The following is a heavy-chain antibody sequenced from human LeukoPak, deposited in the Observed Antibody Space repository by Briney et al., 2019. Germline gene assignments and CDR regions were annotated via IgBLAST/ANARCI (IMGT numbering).Heavy chain of an antibody. CDR3: ARHVARGYSYVYNWFDP. V-gene: IGHV4-34*01. CDR2: INHSGGT. CDR1: GGSFSGYY. J-gene: IGHJ5*02. Sequence: SSETLSLTCAVYGGSFSGYYWSWIRQPPGKGLEWIGEINHSGGTNYNPSLKSRVTISVDTSKNQFSLKLSSVTAADTAVYYCARHVARGYSYVYNWFDPWGQGTLVTVSS. D-gene: IGHD5-18*01.